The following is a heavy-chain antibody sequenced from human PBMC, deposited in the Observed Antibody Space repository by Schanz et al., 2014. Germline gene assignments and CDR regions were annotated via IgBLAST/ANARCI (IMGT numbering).Heavy chain of an antibody. Sequence: EVQVVESGGGLVQPGGSLRLSCEASGFTLTSYALTWVRQAPGKGLEWVAGISGSGSSTEYADSVKGRFIIHRDNSKNTLYLQMNRLRAEDTAVYYCAKIRYDSSGYYLPYYGMDVWGQGTTVIVSS. D-gene: IGHD3-22*01. CDR1: GFTLTSYA. CDR3: AKIRYDSSGYYLPYYGMDV. CDR2: ISGSGSST. J-gene: IGHJ6*02. V-gene: IGHV3-23*04.